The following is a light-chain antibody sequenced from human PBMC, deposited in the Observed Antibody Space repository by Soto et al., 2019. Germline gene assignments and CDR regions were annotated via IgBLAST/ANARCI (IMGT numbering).Light chain of an antibody. V-gene: IGLV2-8*01. CDR3: KSYAGSNTYV. CDR1: KNDIGVYDF. J-gene: IGLJ1*01. CDR2: EVV. Sequence: QSALTQPPSASGSPGQSVTISCTGTKNDIGVYDFVSWYQHHPGKAPRLIIYEVVQRPSGVPDRFPGSKSGNTASLTVSGLQAADEADYFCKSYAGSNTYVFGSGTKVTV.